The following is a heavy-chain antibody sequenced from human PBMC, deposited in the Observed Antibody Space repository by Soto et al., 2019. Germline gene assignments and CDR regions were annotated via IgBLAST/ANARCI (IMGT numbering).Heavy chain of an antibody. Sequence: GGSLRLSCAASGFTFSSYAMSWVRQAPGKGLEWVSAISGGGGSTYYADSVKGRFTISRDNSKNTLYLQMNSLRAEDTAVYYCAKVESVDTVVTWAAFDYWGRGTLVTVSS. CDR3: AKVESVDTVVTWAAFDY. D-gene: IGHD5-18*01. V-gene: IGHV3-23*01. CDR2: ISGGGGST. J-gene: IGHJ4*02. CDR1: GFTFSSYA.